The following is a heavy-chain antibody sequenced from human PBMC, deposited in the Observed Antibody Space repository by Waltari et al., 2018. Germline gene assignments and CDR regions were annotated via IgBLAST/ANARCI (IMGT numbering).Heavy chain of an antibody. Sequence: EVQLVESGGGLVQPGGSLRLSCAASGFYFSDYWMSWVRQAPGKGLEWVANIDQDGSKTYYVDSVKGRFTISRDNTKNTLYLEMNSLRPEDTALYYCARDFCAGSSCRYYFYGMDVWGQGTTVTVSS. CDR2: IDQDGSKT. D-gene: IGHD2-15*01. CDR3: ARDFCAGSSCRYYFYGMDV. CDR1: GFYFSDYW. J-gene: IGHJ6*02. V-gene: IGHV3-7*03.